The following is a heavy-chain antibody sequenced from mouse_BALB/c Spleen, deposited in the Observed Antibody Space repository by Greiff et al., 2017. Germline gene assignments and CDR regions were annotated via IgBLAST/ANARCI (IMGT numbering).Heavy chain of an antibody. J-gene: IGHJ2*01. CDR1: GYAFTNYL. CDR3: ARSDYGSPDY. D-gene: IGHD1-1*01. Sequence: QVQLQQSGAELVRPGTSVKVSCKASGYAFTNYLIEWVKQRPGQGLEWIGVINPGSGGTNYNEKFKGKATLTADKSSSTAYMQLSSLTSDDSAVYFCARSDYGSPDYWGQGTTLTVSS. CDR2: INPGSGGT. V-gene: IGHV1-54*01.